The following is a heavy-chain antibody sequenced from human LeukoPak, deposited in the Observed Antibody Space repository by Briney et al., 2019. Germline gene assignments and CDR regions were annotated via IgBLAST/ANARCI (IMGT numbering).Heavy chain of an antibody. V-gene: IGHV3-23*01. CDR3: ARHFGSGTYYNYFVY. D-gene: IGHD3-10*01. CDR1: GFTLSTYP. CDR2: MSGSGGST. Sequence: PGGSLRLSCAASGFTLSTYPMSWVRQAPGKGLEWVSGMSGSGGSTYYADFVKGRFTISRDNSKNTLYLQMNTLRAEDTAVYYCARHFGSGTYYNYFVYWGQGTLVSVSS. J-gene: IGHJ4*02.